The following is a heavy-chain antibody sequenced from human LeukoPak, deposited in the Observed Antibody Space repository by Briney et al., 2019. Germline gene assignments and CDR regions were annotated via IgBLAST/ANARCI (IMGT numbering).Heavy chain of an antibody. CDR3: ARVVAGRGWYFDY. CDR1: GFTFSDYY. V-gene: IGHV3-7*04. D-gene: IGHD2-21*01. J-gene: IGHJ4*02. Sequence: GGSLRLSCAASGFTFSDYYMSWIRQAPGKGLEWVANIKQDGSEKYYVDSVKGRFTISRDNAKNSLYLQMNSPRAEDTAVYYCARVVAGRGWYFDYWGQGTLVTVSS. CDR2: IKQDGSEK.